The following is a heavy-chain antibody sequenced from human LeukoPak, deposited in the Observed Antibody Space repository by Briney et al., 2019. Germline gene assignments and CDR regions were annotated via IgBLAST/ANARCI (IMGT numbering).Heavy chain of an antibody. CDR3: ARGPMVRTNLFDY. Sequence: GGSLRLSCAVSGFTFSGHWMFWVRQAPGKGLEWVSSTNSDGSSRGYTDSVKGRFTVSRDNAKNTLYLQMNSLRAEDTAVYYCARGPMVRTNLFDYWGQGTLVTVSS. CDR2: TNSDGSSR. V-gene: IGHV3-74*01. CDR1: GFTFSGHW. D-gene: IGHD3-10*01. J-gene: IGHJ4*02.